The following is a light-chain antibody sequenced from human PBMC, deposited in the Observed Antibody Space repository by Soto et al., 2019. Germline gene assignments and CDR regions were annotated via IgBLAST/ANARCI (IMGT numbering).Light chain of an antibody. CDR3: QQYYNLPLT. V-gene: IGKV3-15*01. Sequence: ERVMTQSPATLSVSPGERATLSCRASQSVGSNLAWYQQKPGQAPRLLIFGASSRATGVPARFSGSGSGTECTLTINSLQSEDFAFYFCQQYYNLPLTFGPGTKVDIK. CDR1: QSVGSN. J-gene: IGKJ3*01. CDR2: GAS.